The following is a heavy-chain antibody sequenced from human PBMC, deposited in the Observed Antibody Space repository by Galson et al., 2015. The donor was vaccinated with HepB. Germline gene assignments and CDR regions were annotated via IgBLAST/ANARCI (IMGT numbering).Heavy chain of an antibody. V-gene: IGHV1-8*01. Sequence: SVKVSCKAPGYTFTSYDINWVRQATGQGLEWMGWMNPNSGNTGYAQKFQGRVTMTRNTSISTAYMELSSLRSEDTAVYYCARVPRYCSSTSCNYYYYYMDVWGKGTTVTVSS. CDR3: ARVPRYCSSTSCNYYYYYMDV. CDR1: GYTFTSYD. CDR2: MNPNSGNT. D-gene: IGHD2-2*01. J-gene: IGHJ6*03.